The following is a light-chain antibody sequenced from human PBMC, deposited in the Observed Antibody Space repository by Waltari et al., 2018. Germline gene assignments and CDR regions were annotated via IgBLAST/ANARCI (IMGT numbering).Light chain of an antibody. V-gene: IGKV3-11*01. CDR1: QSVRSH. CDR3: QHRSDWPLT. J-gene: IGKJ4*01. CDR2: DAS. Sequence: EIVLTQSPATLSLSPGERATLSCRASQSVRSHLAGYQQKPGQAPRLLIYDASNRATGIPARFSGSGSGTDFTLTITSLGPEDFTVYYCQHRSDWPLTFGGGTKVEIK.